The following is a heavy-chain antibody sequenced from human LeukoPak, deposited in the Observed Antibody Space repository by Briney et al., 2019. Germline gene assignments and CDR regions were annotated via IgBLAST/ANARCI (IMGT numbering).Heavy chain of an antibody. V-gene: IGHV1-2*02. J-gene: IGHJ4*02. D-gene: IGHD4-17*01. CDR1: GYTFIGYY. CDR2: TDPNSGDT. CDR3: ARESGHGAYVGY. Sequence: ASVGVSCKASGYTFIGYYMHWVRQAPGQGLEWMGWTDPNSGDTKYAQNFQGRVTMTRDTSIRTAYMELSRLISDDTAVYYCARESGHGAYVGYWGQGTLVTVSS.